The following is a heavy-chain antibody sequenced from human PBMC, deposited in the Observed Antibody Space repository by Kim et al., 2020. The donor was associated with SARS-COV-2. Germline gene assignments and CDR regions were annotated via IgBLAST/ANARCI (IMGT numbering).Heavy chain of an antibody. CDR3: ATSSHNSGSNYAPPGGMDV. D-gene: IGHD1-26*01. J-gene: IGHJ6*02. V-gene: IGHV4-59*01. CDR1: GGSISSYY. Sequence: SETLSLTCTVSGGSISSYYWSWIRQPPGKGLEWIGYIYYSGSTNYNPSLKSRVAISVDTSKNQFSLKLSSVTAADTAVYYCATSSHNSGSNYAPPGGMDVWGQGTTVTVSS. CDR2: IYYSGST.